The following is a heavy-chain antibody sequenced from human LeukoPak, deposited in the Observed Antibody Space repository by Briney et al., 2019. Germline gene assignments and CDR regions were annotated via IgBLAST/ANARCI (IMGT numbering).Heavy chain of an antibody. CDR2: ICGPTET. J-gene: IGHJ4*02. CDR3: AKDATPRNSIWDYFGK. Sequence: GGSLRLSCVASGFSFDICAMSWVRQAPGKGPEWVSSICGPTETFYSDSVKGRFTVSRDNSQNTLYLQMNSLRAEDTAVYYCAKDATPRNSIWDYFGKWGQGALVTVST. D-gene: IGHD4-23*01. CDR1: GFSFDICA. V-gene: IGHV3-23*01.